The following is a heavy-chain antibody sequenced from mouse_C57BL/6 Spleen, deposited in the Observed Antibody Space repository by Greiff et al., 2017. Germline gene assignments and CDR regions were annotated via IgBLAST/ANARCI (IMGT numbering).Heavy chain of an antibody. J-gene: IGHJ1*03. D-gene: IGHD2-3*01. CDR3: ARSDGYFLYWYFDV. Sequence: EVKLVESGGGLLQSGRSLRLSCATSGFTFSDFYMEWVRQAPGKGLKWIAASRNKANDYTTEYSASVKGRFIVSRDTSQSILYLQMNALRAEDTAIYYCARSDGYFLYWYFDVWGTGTTVTVSS. V-gene: IGHV7-1*01. CDR1: GFTFSDFY. CDR2: SRNKANDYTT.